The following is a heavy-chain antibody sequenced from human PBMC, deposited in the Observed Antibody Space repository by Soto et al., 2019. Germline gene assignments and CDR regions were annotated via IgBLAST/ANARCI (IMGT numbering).Heavy chain of an antibody. D-gene: IGHD3-10*01. CDR1: GFTFSSYA. V-gene: IGHV3-30-3*01. J-gene: IGHJ4*02. CDR3: ARENRGSGSYYLG. CDR2: ISYDGSNK. Sequence: QVQLVESGGGVVQPGRSLRLSCAASGFTFSSYAMHWVRQAPGKGLEWVAVISYDGSNKYYADSVKGRFTISRDNSKNTLYLQMNSLRAEDTAVYYCARENRGSGSYYLGWGQGTLVTVSS.